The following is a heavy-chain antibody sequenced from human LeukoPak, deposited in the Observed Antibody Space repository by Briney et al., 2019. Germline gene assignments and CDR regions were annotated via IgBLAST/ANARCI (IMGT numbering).Heavy chain of an antibody. CDR3: AREHGDYSVDY. Sequence: SETLSLTCTVSGGSISSDYWSWIRQPPGKGLEWIGYIYYSGSTSYNPSLRGRVTISLDTSKNQFSLKLSSVTAADTAVYYCAREHGDYSVDYWGQGTLVTVSS. J-gene: IGHJ4*02. V-gene: IGHV4-59*01. CDR1: GGSISSDY. D-gene: IGHD4-17*01. CDR2: IYYSGST.